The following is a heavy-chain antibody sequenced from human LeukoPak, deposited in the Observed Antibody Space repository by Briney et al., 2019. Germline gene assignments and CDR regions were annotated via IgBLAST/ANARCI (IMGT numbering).Heavy chain of an antibody. CDR2: INNDGSST. Sequence: GGSLRLSCAASEFIFSDHWMHWVRQAPGKGLVWLSRINNDGSSTIYADSVKGRFTFSRDNAENTLFLEMSGLRVEDTAVYYCVRERNNFWSGHHSIFDSWGQGTLVTVSS. V-gene: IGHV3-74*01. J-gene: IGHJ4*02. CDR1: EFIFSDHW. D-gene: IGHD3-3*01. CDR3: VRERNNFWSGHHSIFDS.